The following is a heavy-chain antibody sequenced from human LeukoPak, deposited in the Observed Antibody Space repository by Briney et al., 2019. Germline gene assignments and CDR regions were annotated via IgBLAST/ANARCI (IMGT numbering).Heavy chain of an antibody. J-gene: IGHJ5*02. CDR2: IHYSGST. CDR1: GGSITSGDYY. V-gene: IGHV4-31*03. CDR3: ARDGCSGASCYPGWFDP. D-gene: IGHD2-15*01. Sequence: SETLSLTCTVSGGSITSGDYYWSWIRQHPGKGLEWIGYIHYSGSTNSNPSLKSRVTISVDTSKNQFSLKMSSVTAADTAVYYCARDGCSGASCYPGWFDPWGQETLVTVSS.